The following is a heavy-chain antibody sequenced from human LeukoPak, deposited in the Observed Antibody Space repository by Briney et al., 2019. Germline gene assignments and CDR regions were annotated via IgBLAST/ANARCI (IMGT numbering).Heavy chain of an antibody. D-gene: IGHD6-6*01. V-gene: IGHV3-33*06. CDR3: AKDGSIAAPYYYYYYMDV. Sequence: GGSLRLSCAASGFTFSSYGMHWVRQAPGKGREWVAGIWFDGSNKYYADSVKGRFTISRDNSKNTLYLQMNSLRAEDTAVYYCAKDGSIAAPYYYYYYMDVWGKGTTVTVSS. J-gene: IGHJ6*03. CDR1: GFTFSSYG. CDR2: IWFDGSNK.